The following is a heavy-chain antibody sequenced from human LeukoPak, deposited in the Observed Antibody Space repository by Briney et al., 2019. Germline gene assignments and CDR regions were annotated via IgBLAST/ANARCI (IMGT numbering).Heavy chain of an antibody. CDR1: RFTFSIYA. V-gene: IGHV3-23*01. CDR3: AKDLGFSSSSIFDY. D-gene: IGHD6-6*01. CDR2: IGGSGGST. J-gene: IGHJ4*02. Sequence: GGSLRLSCAASRFTFSIYAMSWVRQAPGKGLEWDSVIGGSGGSTHYADSVKGRFTISRDNSKKTLYLQMNSLRAEDTAVYYCAKDLGFSSSSIFDYWGQGTLVTVSS.